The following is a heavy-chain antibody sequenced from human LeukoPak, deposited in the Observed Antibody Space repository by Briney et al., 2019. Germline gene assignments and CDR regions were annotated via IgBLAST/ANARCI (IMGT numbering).Heavy chain of an antibody. D-gene: IGHD6-13*01. CDR2: IGGSGSGS. J-gene: IGHJ4*02. V-gene: IGHV3-23*01. CDR3: VKDGIAAADTTYFDS. CDR1: GFTFSNYA. Sequence: PGGSLRLSCAASGFTFSNYAMSWVRQAPGRGLEWVSAIGGSGSGSYYADSVKGRFTISRDNSKNTPYLQMNGLRAEDTAVYYCVKDGIAAADTTYFDSWGQGTLVTVSS.